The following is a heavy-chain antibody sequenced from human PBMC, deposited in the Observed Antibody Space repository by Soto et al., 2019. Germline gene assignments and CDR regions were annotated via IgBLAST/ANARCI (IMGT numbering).Heavy chain of an antibody. CDR3: VKGFLGWSSTWYVACDNYSGMHV. CDR1: GFTFSDYG. CDR2: ISYDGSIK. J-gene: IGHJ6*02. Sequence: GGSLRLSCAASGFTFSDYGMHWVRQAPGKGLEWVAIISYDGSIKYYGDSVKGRFTISRDYSQNTLYLQMNSLRPDDTAVYYWVKGFLGWSSTWYVACDNYSGMHVGGPGTTVTVS. D-gene: IGHD2-2*01. V-gene: IGHV3-30*18.